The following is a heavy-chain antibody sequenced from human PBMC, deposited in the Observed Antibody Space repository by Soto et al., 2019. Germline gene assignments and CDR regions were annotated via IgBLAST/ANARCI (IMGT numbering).Heavy chain of an antibody. CDR2: IFYTGST. Sequence: SETLSLTCTVSGDSMNNFYWSWIRQPPGKTLEWIGNIFYTGSTTYNPSLKSRITMSVDTSKNQFSLRLSSVSAADTAVYFCAKYRRTAAEGYTLDYWGRGTLVTVSS. CDR1: GDSMNNFY. J-gene: IGHJ4*02. V-gene: IGHV4-59*01. CDR3: AKYRRTAAEGYTLDY. D-gene: IGHD6-13*01.